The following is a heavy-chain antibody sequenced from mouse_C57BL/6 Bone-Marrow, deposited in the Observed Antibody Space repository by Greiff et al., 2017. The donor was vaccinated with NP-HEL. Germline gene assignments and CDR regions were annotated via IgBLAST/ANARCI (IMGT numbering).Heavy chain of an antibody. D-gene: IGHD3-2*02. J-gene: IGHJ4*01. CDR2: IYPSDSET. V-gene: IGHV1-61*01. CDR1: GYTFTSYW. Sequence: QVQLQQPGAELVRPGSSVKLSCKASGYTFTSYWMDWVKQRPGQGLEWIGNIYPSDSETHYNQKFKDKATLTVDKSSSTAYMQLSSLTSEDSAVYYCARLGCYYAMDYWGQGTSVTVSS. CDR3: ARLGCYYAMDY.